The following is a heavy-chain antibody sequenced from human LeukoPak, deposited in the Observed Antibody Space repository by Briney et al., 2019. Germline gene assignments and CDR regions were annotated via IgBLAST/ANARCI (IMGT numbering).Heavy chain of an antibody. CDR2: IYHSGST. CDR1: GYSISSGYY. J-gene: IGHJ4*02. CDR3: AREDYYGSGSYYLGDYFDY. V-gene: IGHV4-38-2*02. D-gene: IGHD3-10*01. Sequence: SETLSLTCAVSGYSISSGYYWGWIRQPPGKGLEWIGSIYHSGSTYYNPSLKSRVTISVDTSKNQFSLKLSSVTAADTAVYYCAREDYYGSGSYYLGDYFDYWGQGTLVTVSS.